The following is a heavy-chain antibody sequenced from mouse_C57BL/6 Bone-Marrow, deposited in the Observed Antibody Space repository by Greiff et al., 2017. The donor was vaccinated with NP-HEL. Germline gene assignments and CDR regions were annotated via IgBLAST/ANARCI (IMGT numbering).Heavy chain of an antibody. CDR1: GYTFTSYW. CDR3: ARSGDSSAWFAY. D-gene: IGHD3-2*02. V-gene: IGHV1-59*01. Sequence: QVQLQQPGAELVRPGTSVKLSCKASGYTFTSYWMHWVKQRPGQGLEWIGVIDPSDSYTNYNQKFKGKATLTVATSSSTAYMQLSSLTSEDSAVYYCARSGDSSAWFAYWGQGTLVTVSA. CDR2: IDPSDSYT. J-gene: IGHJ3*01.